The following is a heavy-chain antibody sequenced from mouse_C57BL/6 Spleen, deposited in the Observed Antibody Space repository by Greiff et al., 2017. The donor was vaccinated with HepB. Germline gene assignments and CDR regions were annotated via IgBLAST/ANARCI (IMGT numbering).Heavy chain of an antibody. J-gene: IGHJ3*01. Sequence: EVMLVESGEGLVKPGGSLKLSCAASGFTFSSYAMSWVRQTPEKRLEWVAYISSGGDYIYYADTVKGRFTISRDNARNTLYLQMSSLKSEDTAMYYCTREGYYGSSAWFAYWGQGTLVTVSA. CDR3: TREGYYGSSAWFAY. CDR1: GFTFSSYA. V-gene: IGHV5-9-1*02. D-gene: IGHD1-1*01. CDR2: ISSGGDYI.